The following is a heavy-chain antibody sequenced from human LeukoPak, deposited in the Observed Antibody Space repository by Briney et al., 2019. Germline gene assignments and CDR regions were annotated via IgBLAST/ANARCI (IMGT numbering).Heavy chain of an antibody. CDR3: ARRGKLVDAFDI. D-gene: IGHD1-1*01. CDR1: GFTFSSYA. V-gene: IGHV3-30*03. J-gene: IGHJ3*02. Sequence: GGSLRLSCAASGFTFSSYAMSWVRQAPGKGLEWVAVISYDGSNKYYADSVKGRFTISRDNAKNTLYLQMNSLRAEDTAVYYCARRGKLVDAFDIWGQGTMVTVSS. CDR2: ISYDGSNK.